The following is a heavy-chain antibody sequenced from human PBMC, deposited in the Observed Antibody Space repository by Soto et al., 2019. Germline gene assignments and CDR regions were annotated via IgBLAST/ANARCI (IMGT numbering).Heavy chain of an antibody. CDR1: GGSFSGYY. CDR3: ARVRDRFDP. Sequence: SETLSLTCAVYGGSFSGYYWNWIRQPPGKGLEWIGEIDHSGYTNYNPSLKSRVTISVDTSKNQFSLRMTSVTDADTAVYYCARVRDRFDPWGQGTLVTVSS. D-gene: IGHD3-3*01. CDR2: IDHSGYT. J-gene: IGHJ5*02. V-gene: IGHV4-34*01.